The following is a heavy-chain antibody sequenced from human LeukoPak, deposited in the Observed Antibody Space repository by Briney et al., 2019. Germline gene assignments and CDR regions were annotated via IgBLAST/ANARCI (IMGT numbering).Heavy chain of an antibody. CDR1: GYTFTSYD. CDR3: ATIAARHDAFDI. J-gene: IGHJ3*02. CDR2: MNPNSGNT. V-gene: IGHV1-8*01. Sequence: ASVKVSCKASGYTFTSYDINWMRQATGQGLEWMGWMNPNSGNTGYAQKFQGRVTMTRNTSISTAYMELSSLRSEDTAVYYCATIAARHDAFDIWGQGTMVTVSS. D-gene: IGHD6-6*01.